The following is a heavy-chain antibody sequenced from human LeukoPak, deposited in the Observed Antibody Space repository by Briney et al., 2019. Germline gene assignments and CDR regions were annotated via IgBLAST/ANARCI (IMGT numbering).Heavy chain of an antibody. J-gene: IGHJ5*02. CDR3: AKDTNYYDSSGYYYGGHWDSNWFDP. D-gene: IGHD3-22*01. V-gene: IGHV3-23*01. CDR1: GFTFSRYV. CDR2: ISASGGST. Sequence: PGGSLRLSCAASGFTFSRYVMTWVRQAPGKGLEWVSSISASGGSTYYADSVKGRFTISRDNSKNTLYLQMNSLRAEDTAVYYCAKDTNYYDSSGYYYGGHWDSNWFDPWGQGTLVTVSS.